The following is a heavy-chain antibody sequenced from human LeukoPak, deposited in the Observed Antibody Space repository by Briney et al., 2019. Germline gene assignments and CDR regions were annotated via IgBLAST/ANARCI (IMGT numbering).Heavy chain of an antibody. V-gene: IGHV3-30-3*01. CDR3: ARDRNWGFYFDY. J-gene: IGHJ4*02. D-gene: IGHD7-27*01. CDR1: GFTFSSYA. Sequence: PGGSLRLSCAAPGFTFSSYAMHRVRQAPGKGLEWVAVISYDGSNKYYADSVKGRFTISRDNSKNTLYLQMNSLRAEDTAVYYCARDRNWGFYFDYWGQGTLVTVSS. CDR2: ISYDGSNK.